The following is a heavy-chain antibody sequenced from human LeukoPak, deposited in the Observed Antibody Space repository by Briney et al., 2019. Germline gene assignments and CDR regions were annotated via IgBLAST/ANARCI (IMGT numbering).Heavy chain of an antibody. CDR3: SGGGSIAVAGY. J-gene: IGHJ4*02. Sequence: GGSLRLSCAASGFTFSNYRMHWVRHAPGKWVELVSRINYDWNSTNSAYSVKGRFTISRDNAKNTLYLQMNSLRADDTAVYYCSGGGSIAVAGYWGQGTLVTVSS. CDR1: GFTFSNYR. V-gene: IGHV3-74*01. CDR2: INYDWNST. D-gene: IGHD6-19*01.